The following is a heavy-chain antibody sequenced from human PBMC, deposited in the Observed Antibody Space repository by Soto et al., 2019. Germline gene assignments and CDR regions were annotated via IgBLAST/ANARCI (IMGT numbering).Heavy chain of an antibody. V-gene: IGHV4-31*03. CDR3: ATLPPLVGATRAGYYYYGMDV. CDR1: GGCISSGGYY. J-gene: IGHJ6*02. CDR2: IYYSGST. Sequence: TLSLTCTVSGGCISSGGYYWSWIRQHPGKGLEWIGYIYYSGSTYYNPSLKSRVTISVDTSKNQFSLKLSSVTAADTAVYYCATLPPLVGATRAGYYYYGMDVCGQRTTVTVSS. D-gene: IGHD1-26*01.